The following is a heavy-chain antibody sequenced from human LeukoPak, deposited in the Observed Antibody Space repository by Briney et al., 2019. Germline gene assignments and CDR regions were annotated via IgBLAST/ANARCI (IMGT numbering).Heavy chain of an antibody. D-gene: IGHD1-1*01. CDR1: AYKFSNYW. CDR2: IYPDDSDT. V-gene: IGHV5-51*01. J-gene: IGHJ4*02. Sequence: GESLKISCKGAAYKFSNYWIGWVRQRPGEDLEWMGIIYPDDSDTRYSPSFQDLVTISADKSISTAYLQWTSLKASDTAIYYCARRDTTYFDYWGQGSLVTVSS. CDR3: ARRDTTYFDY.